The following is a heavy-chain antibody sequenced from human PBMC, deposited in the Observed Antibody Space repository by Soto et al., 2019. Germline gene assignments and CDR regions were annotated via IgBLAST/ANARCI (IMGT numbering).Heavy chain of an antibody. V-gene: IGHV4-39*01. Sequence: QLQLQESGPGLVKPSETLSLTCTVSGGSISSSSYYWGWIRQPPGKGLELIGSIYYSGSTYYNPSLKSRVTISVDTSKNQFSLKLSSVTAADTAVYYCASQQLVGVLYYYYYGMDVWGQGTTVTVSS. D-gene: IGHD6-13*01. J-gene: IGHJ6*02. CDR3: ASQQLVGVLYYYYYGMDV. CDR1: GGSISSSSYY. CDR2: IYYSGST.